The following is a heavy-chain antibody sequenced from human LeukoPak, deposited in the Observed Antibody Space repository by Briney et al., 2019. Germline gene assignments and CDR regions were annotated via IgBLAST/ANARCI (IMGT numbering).Heavy chain of an antibody. V-gene: IGHV3-53*01. CDR3: ASGRGVKDY. J-gene: IGHJ4*02. CDR1: GFTGSSNY. CDR2: TYSGGST. D-gene: IGHD3-10*01. Sequence: GGSLRRSGAASGFTGSSNYMSWVRQAPGKGREGVSDTYSGGSTYYADSVKGRFTISRDNSKNTLYLQMNSLRAEDTAVYYCASGRGVKDYWGQGTLVTVSS.